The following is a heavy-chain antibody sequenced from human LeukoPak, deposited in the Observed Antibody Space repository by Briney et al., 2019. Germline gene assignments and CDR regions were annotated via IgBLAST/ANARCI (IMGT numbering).Heavy chain of an antibody. CDR3: ADSSGYYNDAFDI. J-gene: IGHJ3*02. D-gene: IGHD3-22*01. V-gene: IGHV1-2*02. CDR2: VNPNSGGT. Sequence: ASVKVSCKASGYTFTGYYMHWVRQAPGQGLEWMGWVNPNSGGTNYAQKFQGRVTMTRDTSISTAYMELSRLRSDDTAVYYCADSSGYYNDAFDIWGQGTMVTVSS. CDR1: GYTFTGYY.